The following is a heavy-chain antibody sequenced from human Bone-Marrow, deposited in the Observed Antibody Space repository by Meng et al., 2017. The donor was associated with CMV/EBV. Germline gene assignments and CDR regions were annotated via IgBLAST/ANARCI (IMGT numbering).Heavy chain of an antibody. CDR3: ARESALYSSGRFDP. CDR1: GFTFSSYS. Sequence: GGSLRLSCAASGFTFSSYSMNWVRQAPGKGLEWVSSISSSSSYIYYADSVKGRFTISRDNAKNSLYLQMNSLRAEDTAVYYCARESALYSSGRFDPWGQGTLVTFAS. D-gene: IGHD6-19*01. V-gene: IGHV3-21*01. CDR2: ISSSSSYI. J-gene: IGHJ5*02.